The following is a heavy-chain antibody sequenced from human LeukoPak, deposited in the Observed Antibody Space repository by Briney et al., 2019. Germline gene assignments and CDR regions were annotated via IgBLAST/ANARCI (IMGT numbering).Heavy chain of an antibody. CDR3: ARHESPLGYYYYMDV. CDR1: GGSISSYY. V-gene: IGHV4-59*08. D-gene: IGHD7-27*01. J-gene: IGHJ6*03. Sequence: PSETLSLTCTVSGGSISSYYWSWIRQPPGKGWEWRGYIYYSGSTNYNPSLKSRVSISVDTSKNQFPLKLSSVTAADTAVYYCARHESPLGYYYYMDVWGKGTTVTVSS. CDR2: IYYSGST.